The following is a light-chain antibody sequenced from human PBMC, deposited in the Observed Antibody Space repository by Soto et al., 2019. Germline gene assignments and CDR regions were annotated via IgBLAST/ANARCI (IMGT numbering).Light chain of an antibody. Sequence: EIVLTQSPATLSLSPGESATLSCRASQSVSSYLAWYQQKPGQAPRLLIYDASNGATGIPDRVSGSGSGTDFTLTISSLEPEDFAVYYCQQRSNWPRTFGQGTKVDIK. CDR2: DAS. CDR3: QQRSNWPRT. V-gene: IGKV3-11*01. CDR1: QSVSSY. J-gene: IGKJ1*01.